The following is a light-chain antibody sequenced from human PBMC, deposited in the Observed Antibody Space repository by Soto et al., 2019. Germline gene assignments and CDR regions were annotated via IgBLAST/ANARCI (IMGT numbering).Light chain of an antibody. V-gene: IGLV2-14*01. J-gene: IGLJ2*01. CDR3: SSFTISTTIV. CDR2: DVS. CDR1: SSDVGRYNY. Sequence: QSALTQPASVSGSPGQSIAISCTGTSSDVGRYNYVSWYQQHPGKAPKLMIYDVSHRPSGVSDRFSGSKSGNTASLTISGLQAEVEADYYCSSFTISTTIVFGGGTKLTVL.